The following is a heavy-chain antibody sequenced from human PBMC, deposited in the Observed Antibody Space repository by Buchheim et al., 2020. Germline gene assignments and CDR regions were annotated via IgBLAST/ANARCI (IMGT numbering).Heavy chain of an antibody. Sequence: EVQLVESGGGLVKPGGSLRLSCAASGFTFSSYSMNWVRQAPGKGLEWVSSISSSSYIYYADSVKGRCTISRDNTKNSLYLQMNSLRAEDTAVYYCARSRTAARLNWFDPWGQGTL. CDR2: ISSSSYI. CDR3: ARSRTAARLNWFDP. V-gene: IGHV3-21*01. J-gene: IGHJ5*02. CDR1: GFTFSSYS. D-gene: IGHD6-6*01.